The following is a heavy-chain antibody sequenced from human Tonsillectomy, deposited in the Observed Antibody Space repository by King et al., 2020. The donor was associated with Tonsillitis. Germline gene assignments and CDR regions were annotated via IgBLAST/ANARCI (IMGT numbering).Heavy chain of an antibody. CDR3: AERCCYIAACYASSWHNFDN. CDR1: GFTFSSYW. V-gene: IGHV3-7*01. CDR2: IRQDGSDK. J-gene: IGHJ4*02. Sequence: EVQLVESGGGLVQPGESLRLSCAASGFTFSSYWMTWVRQAPGKGLEWVANIRQDGSDKYYVDSVKGRFTISRDNSKNSLYLQMDSLRAEDTAIYYCAERCCYIAACYASSWHNFDNWGQGTAVTVSS. D-gene: IGHD2-2*01.